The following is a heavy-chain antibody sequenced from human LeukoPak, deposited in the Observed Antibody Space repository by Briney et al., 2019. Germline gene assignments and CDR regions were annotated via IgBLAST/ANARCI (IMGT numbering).Heavy chain of an antibody. J-gene: IGHJ4*02. Sequence: SETLSLTCAVYGGSFSGYYWSLIRQPPRTAREGVGEIKHSGITNYNPSPKSRVATSVDTSKNQCSLNLSSATAADTAGYARARGVPHIVVVTAIPFDYWGQGTLVTVSS. CDR2: IKHSGIT. CDR3: ARGVPHIVVVTAIPFDY. V-gene: IGHV4-34*01. D-gene: IGHD2-21*02. CDR1: GGSFSGYY.